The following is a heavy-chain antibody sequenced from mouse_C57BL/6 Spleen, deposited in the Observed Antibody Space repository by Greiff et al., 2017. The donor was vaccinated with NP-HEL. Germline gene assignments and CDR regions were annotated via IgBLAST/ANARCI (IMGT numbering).Heavy chain of an antibody. D-gene: IGHD2-1*01. J-gene: IGHJ2*01. Sequence: QVQLQQPGAELVKPGASVKLSCKASGYTFTSYWMQWVKQRPGQGLEWIGEIDPSDSYTNYNQKFKGKATLTVDTSSSTAYMQLSSLTSEDSAVYYCAREDGKGYWGQGTTLTVSS. V-gene: IGHV1-50*01. CDR2: IDPSDSYT. CDR3: AREDGKGY. CDR1: GYTFTSYW.